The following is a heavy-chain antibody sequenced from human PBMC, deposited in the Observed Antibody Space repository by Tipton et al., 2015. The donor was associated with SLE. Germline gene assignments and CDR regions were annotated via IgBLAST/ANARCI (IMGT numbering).Heavy chain of an antibody. D-gene: IGHD7-27*01. CDR3: ARAKLTGRYYYMDV. Sequence: TLSLTCTVSGGSISSYYWSWIRQPPGKGLEWIGYIYYSGSTNYNPSLKSRVTISVDTSKNQFSLKLSSVTAADTAVYYCARAKLTGRYYYMDVWGKGTTVTVSS. J-gene: IGHJ6*03. V-gene: IGHV4-59*08. CDR1: GGSISSYY. CDR2: IYYSGST.